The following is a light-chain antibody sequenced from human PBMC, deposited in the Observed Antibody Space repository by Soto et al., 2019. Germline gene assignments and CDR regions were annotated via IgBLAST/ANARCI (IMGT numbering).Light chain of an antibody. J-gene: IGKJ1*01. CDR2: AAS. Sequence: EIVLTQSPGTLSLSPGERATLSCRASQSVSSNYLAWYQQKFGQAPRLLIYAASSRATGVPDRFSGSGSGTDFSLTISSLEPEDFAVYYCLQYGSPPLTFGRGTTVEFK. V-gene: IGKV3-20*01. CDR3: LQYGSPPLT. CDR1: QSVSSNY.